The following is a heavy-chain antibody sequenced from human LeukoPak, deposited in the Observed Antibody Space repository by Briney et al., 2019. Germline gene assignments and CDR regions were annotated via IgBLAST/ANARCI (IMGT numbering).Heavy chain of an antibody. CDR2: IYYSGST. CDR1: GGSISSYY. J-gene: IGHJ3*02. D-gene: IGHD3-3*01. CDR3: ASGVGDHDAFDI. Sequence: SETLSLTCTVSGGSISSYYWSWIRQPPGKGLEWIGYIYYSGSTNYNPSLKSRVTISVDTSKNQFSPKLSSVTAADTAVYYCASGVGDHDAFDIWGQGTMVTVSS. V-gene: IGHV4-59*08.